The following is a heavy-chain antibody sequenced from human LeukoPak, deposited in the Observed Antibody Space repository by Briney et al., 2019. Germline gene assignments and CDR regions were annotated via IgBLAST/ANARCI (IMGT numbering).Heavy chain of an antibody. J-gene: IGHJ4*02. Sequence: PGGSLRLSCAASGFTVSSKYMSWVRQAPGKGLEWVSVMYNGGSTHYADSVKGRFTISRDNSKNTLYLQMNSLTAEDTAVYYCARAADTVATAPDYWGQGTLVTVSS. CDR1: GFTVSSKY. D-gene: IGHD5-12*01. CDR2: MYNGGST. CDR3: ARAADTVATAPDY. V-gene: IGHV3-53*01.